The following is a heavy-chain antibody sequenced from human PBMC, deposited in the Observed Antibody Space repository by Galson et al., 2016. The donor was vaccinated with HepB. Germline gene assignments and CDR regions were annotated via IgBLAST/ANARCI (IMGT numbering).Heavy chain of an antibody. CDR3: ARDRSPAQANNWYDALDI. J-gene: IGHJ3*02. V-gene: IGHV3-7*04. CDR2: INQNGGRT. CDR1: RLTFSTYW. D-gene: IGHD2-15*01. Sequence: SLRLSCAASRLTFSTYWMTWVRQAPGNGLEWVANINQNGGRTNYVDSVKGRFTISRDNAKKSLYLQMNSLRPEDTAIYYCARDRSPAQANNWYDALDIWGQGTLVTVSS.